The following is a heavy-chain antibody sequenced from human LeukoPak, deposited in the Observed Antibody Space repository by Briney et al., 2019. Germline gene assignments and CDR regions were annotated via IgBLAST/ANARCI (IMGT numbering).Heavy chain of an antibody. V-gene: IGHV4-61*02. J-gene: IGHJ4*02. Sequence: SQTLSLTCTVSGGSISSGSYYWSWIRQPAGKGLEWIGRIYTSGSTNYNPSLKSQVTISVDTSKNQFSLKLSSVTAADTAVYYCARTTSVGALGYWGQGTLVTVSS. CDR3: ARTTSVGALGY. CDR2: IYTSGST. D-gene: IGHD1-26*01. CDR1: GGSISSGSYY.